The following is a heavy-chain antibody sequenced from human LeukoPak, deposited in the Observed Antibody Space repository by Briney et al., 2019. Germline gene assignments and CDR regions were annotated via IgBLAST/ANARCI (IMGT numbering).Heavy chain of an antibody. Sequence: PLETLSLTCTVSGGSTISSTYYWGWIRQPPGKGLEWIGSIYYSGSTYYNPSLKSRVTISVDTSKNQFSLKLSSVTAADTAVYYCARRGGIAAAEAWGQGTLVTVSS. CDR1: GGSTISSTYY. CDR3: ARRGGIAAAEA. D-gene: IGHD6-13*01. J-gene: IGHJ5*02. CDR2: IYYSGST. V-gene: IGHV4-39*01.